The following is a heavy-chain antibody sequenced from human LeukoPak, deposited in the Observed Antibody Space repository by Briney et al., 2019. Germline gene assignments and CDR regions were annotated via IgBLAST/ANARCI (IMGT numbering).Heavy chain of an antibody. CDR2: ISWNSGSI. J-gene: IGHJ4*02. Sequence: GGSLRLSCAASGFTFDDYAMHWVRQAPGKGLEWVSGISWNSGSIGYADSVKGRFTISRDNAKNSLYLQMNSLSAEDTAVYYCARQVWSGWSREFDYWGQGTLVTVSS. CDR3: ARQVWSGWSREFDY. V-gene: IGHV3-9*01. CDR1: GFTFDDYA. D-gene: IGHD6-19*01.